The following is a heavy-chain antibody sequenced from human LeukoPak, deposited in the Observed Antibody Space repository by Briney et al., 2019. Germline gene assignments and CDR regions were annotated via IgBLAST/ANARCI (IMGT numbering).Heavy chain of an antibody. CDR1: GFTFSSYA. D-gene: IGHD5-18*01. CDR2: ISGSGGST. J-gene: IGHJ4*02. CDR3: AKDTRIQLWFGYFDN. V-gene: IGHV3-23*01. Sequence: GGSLRLSCAASGFTFSSYAMSWVRQAPGKGLEWVSGISGSGGSTYYADSVKGRFTISRDNSKNTLYLQMNSLRAEDTAAYYCAKDTRIQLWFGYFDNWGQGTLVTVSS.